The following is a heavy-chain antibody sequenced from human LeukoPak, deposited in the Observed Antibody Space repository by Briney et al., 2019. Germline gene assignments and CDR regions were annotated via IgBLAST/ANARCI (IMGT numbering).Heavy chain of an antibody. D-gene: IGHD5-18*01. CDR3: ARVRTNTYGFDY. Sequence: GGSLRLSCAASGFTFRYYWMHWVRHAPGKGLVWVSHINSDGSSTSYADSVKGRFTISRDNAKNTLYLQMNSLRAEDTAVYYCARVRTNTYGFDYWGQGTLVTVSS. CDR1: GFTFRYYW. J-gene: IGHJ4*02. CDR2: INSDGSST. V-gene: IGHV3-74*01.